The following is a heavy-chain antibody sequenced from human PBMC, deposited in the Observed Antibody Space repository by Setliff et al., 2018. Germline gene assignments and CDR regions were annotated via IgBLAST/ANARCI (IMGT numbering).Heavy chain of an antibody. D-gene: IGHD6-13*01. Sequence: SVKVSCKASGGTFSNYAISWVRQAPGQGLEWMGGIIPMFRLGNYAQRFQGRVTITADESTSTVYMELTSLRAEDTAVYYCARGKMDVVAAGGKYCAMDVWGQGTAVTVSS. CDR3: ARGKMDVVAAGGKYCAMDV. V-gene: IGHV1-69*13. J-gene: IGHJ6*02. CDR2: IIPMFRLG. CDR1: GGTFSNYA.